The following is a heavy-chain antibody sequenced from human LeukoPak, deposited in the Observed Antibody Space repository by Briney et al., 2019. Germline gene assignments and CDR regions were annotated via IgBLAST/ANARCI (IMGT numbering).Heavy chain of an antibody. CDR3: AKEHSSGWPDCFDY. V-gene: IGHV3-23*01. J-gene: IGHJ4*02. Sequence: SGGSLRLSCAASGFAFSSYAMNWVRQAPGKGLQWVSAISGSGGSTYYADSVKGRFTISRDNSKNTLYLQMNSLRAEDTAVYYCAKEHSSGWPDCFDYWGQGALVTVSS. CDR1: GFAFSSYA. CDR2: ISGSGGST. D-gene: IGHD6-19*01.